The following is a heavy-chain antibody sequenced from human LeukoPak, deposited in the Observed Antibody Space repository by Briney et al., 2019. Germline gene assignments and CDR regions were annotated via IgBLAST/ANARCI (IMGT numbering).Heavy chain of an antibody. V-gene: IGHV4-30-2*01. J-gene: IGHJ4*02. CDR3: ARGSSSWGFDY. Sequence: SQTLSLTCAVSGGSISSGGYSWSWIRQPPGKGLDWIGYIYHCGTTYYNPSLKSRVTISVDTSKNQFSLKLSSVTAADTAVYYCARGSSSWGFDYWGQGTLVTVSS. D-gene: IGHD6-13*01. CDR1: GGSISSGGYS. CDR2: IYHCGTT.